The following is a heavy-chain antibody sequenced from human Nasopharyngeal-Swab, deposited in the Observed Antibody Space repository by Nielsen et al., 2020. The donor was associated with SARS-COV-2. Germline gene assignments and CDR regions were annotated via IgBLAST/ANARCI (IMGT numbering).Heavy chain of an antibody. J-gene: IGHJ6*02. Sequence: WARQAPGQGLEWMGWISAYNGKTNYAHKVQGRVTMTEDTSRSTAYMELRSLRSDDTAVYYCATMYYDILTGWYYYYGMDVWGQGTTVTVSS. V-gene: IGHV1-18*01. D-gene: IGHD3-9*01. CDR2: ISAYNGKT. CDR3: ATMYYDILTGWYYYYGMDV.